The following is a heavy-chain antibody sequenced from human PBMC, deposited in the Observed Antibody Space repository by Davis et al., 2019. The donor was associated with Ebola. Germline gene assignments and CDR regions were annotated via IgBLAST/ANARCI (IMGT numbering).Heavy chain of an antibody. Sequence: GESLKISCAASGFTFSSYGMHWVRPAPGKGLEWVGRIKSKTDGGTTDYAAPVKGRFTISRDDSKNTLYLQMNSLRAEDTAVYYCATVSSDSGSYRYWGQGTLVTVSS. V-gene: IGHV3-15*01. CDR2: IKSKTDGGTT. CDR3: ATVSSDSGSYRY. CDR1: GFTFSSYG. J-gene: IGHJ4*02. D-gene: IGHD1-26*01.